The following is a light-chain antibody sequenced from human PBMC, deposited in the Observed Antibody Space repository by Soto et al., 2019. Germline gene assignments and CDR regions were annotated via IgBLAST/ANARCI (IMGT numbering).Light chain of an antibody. J-gene: IGKJ1*01. Sequence: DIQLTQTPSTLSASIGDRVTITCRASQRLSGWLAWYQQTPGKAPKLLISDAFRLESGVPSRFRGSGSGTEFSSPITSLQPGDSATCYCHQSASYPWTFGRGTKV. CDR1: QRLSGW. CDR3: HQSASYPWT. V-gene: IGKV1-5*01. CDR2: DAF.